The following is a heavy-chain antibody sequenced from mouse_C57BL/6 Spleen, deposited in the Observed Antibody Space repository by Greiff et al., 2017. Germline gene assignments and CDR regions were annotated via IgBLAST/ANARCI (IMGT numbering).Heavy chain of an antibody. Sequence: QVTLQVSGPGILQSSQTLSLTCSFSGFSLSTSGMGVSWIRQPSGKGLEWLAHIYWDDDKRYNPSLKSRPTISKDTSRNQVFLKITSVDTADTATYSCARSPYYYGSSYGYFDVWGTGTTVTVSS. CDR2: IYWDDDK. V-gene: IGHV8-12*01. CDR3: ARSPYYYGSSYGYFDV. CDR1: GFSLSTSGMG. D-gene: IGHD1-1*01. J-gene: IGHJ1*03.